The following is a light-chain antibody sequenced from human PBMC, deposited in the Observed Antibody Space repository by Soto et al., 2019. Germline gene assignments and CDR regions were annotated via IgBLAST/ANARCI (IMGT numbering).Light chain of an antibody. CDR2: END. CDR3: QSYQNINHAVV. V-gene: IGLV6-57*03. Sequence: NFMLTQPHSVSESPGQTVTITCTRSSGSIATNYVQWYQQRPGSAPTTVIYENDQRPSGVPDRFSGSIDSSSNSASLSISGLKTEDEADYHCQSYQNINHAVVFGGGTKVTVL. CDR1: SGSIATNY. J-gene: IGLJ2*01.